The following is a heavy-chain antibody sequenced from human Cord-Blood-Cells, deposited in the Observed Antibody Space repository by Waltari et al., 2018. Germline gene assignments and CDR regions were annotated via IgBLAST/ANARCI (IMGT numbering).Heavy chain of an antibody. D-gene: IGHD1-7*01. CDR1: GGSISSYY. V-gene: IGHV4-59*01. J-gene: IGHJ4*02. Sequence: QVQLQESGPGLVKPSETLSLTCTVSGGSISSYYWSWIRQPPGKGLEWIGYIYYSGSTNYNPSLKSRVTIAVDTSKNQFSLKLSSVTAADTAVYYCARAITGTTFDYWGQGTLATVSS. CDR2: IYYSGST. CDR3: ARAITGTTFDY.